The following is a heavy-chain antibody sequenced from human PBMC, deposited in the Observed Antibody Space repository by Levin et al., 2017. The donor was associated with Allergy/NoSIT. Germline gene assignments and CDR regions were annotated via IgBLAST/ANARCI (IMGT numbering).Heavy chain of an antibody. J-gene: IGHJ6*02. D-gene: IGHD2-2*01. CDR1: GFTFRTFW. CDR2: IKQDGSDK. V-gene: IGHV3-7*01. Sequence: PGESLKISCAASGFTFRTFWMSWVRQAPGKGPEWVANIKQDGSDKYYADSVKGRFTISRDNSRNTLYLQMNSLRAEDTAVFYCAKDSASCSSTSATYGMEVWGQGTSVTVS. CDR3: AKDSASCSSTSATYGMEV.